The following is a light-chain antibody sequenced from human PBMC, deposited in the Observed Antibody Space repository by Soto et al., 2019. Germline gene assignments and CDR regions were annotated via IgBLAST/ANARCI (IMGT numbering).Light chain of an antibody. J-gene: IGKJ3*01. CDR3: QHRNNKPFS. CDR1: QSVSSN. Sequence: EIVMTQSPATLSVSPGERATLSCSASQSVSSNLAWYQQKPGQAPRLLIYDASNRATGIPARFSGSGSGTDFTLTISSLEPEDFAVYYCQHRNNKPFSFGPGTKVDIK. CDR2: DAS. V-gene: IGKV3-11*01.